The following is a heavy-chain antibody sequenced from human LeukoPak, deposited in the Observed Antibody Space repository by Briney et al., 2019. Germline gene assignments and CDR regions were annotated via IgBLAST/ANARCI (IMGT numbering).Heavy chain of an antibody. D-gene: IGHD3-10*01. CDR1: GGSISSYY. J-gene: IGHJ6*03. Sequence: SETLSLTCTVSGGSISSYYWSWIRQPPGKGLEWIGYVYSTGGTSGSTDYNPSLKSRVTISVDTSKNQFSMKLTSVTAADTAVYYCARGFNGQLWFGELLSGHYYYYMDVWGKGTTVTVSS. CDR2: VYSTGGT. V-gene: IGHV4-59*12. CDR3: ARGFNGQLWFGELLSGHYYYYMDV.